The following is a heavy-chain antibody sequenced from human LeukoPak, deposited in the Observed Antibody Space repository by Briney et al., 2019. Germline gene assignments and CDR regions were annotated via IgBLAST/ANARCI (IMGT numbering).Heavy chain of an antibody. D-gene: IGHD2-15*01. CDR3: ARDLRYCSGGSCKDAFDI. J-gene: IGHJ3*02. Sequence: GGSLRLSCAASGFTFSSYWKSWVRQAPGKGLEWVANIKQDGSEKYYVDSVKGRFTISRDNAKNSLYLQMNSLRAEDTAVYYCARDLRYCSGGSCKDAFDIWGQGTMVTVSS. V-gene: IGHV3-7*01. CDR2: IKQDGSEK. CDR1: GFTFSSYW.